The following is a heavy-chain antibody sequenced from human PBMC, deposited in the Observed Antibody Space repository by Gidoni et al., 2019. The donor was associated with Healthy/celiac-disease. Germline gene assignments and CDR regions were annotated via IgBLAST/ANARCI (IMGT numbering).Heavy chain of an antibody. CDR2: MSWDGGST. D-gene: IGHD2-15*01. J-gene: IGHJ4*02. CDR3: AKDIGGGGGGYLDY. Sequence: EVQLVESGGVVVPPGGSLRLSCAASGFTFDDYTMHWVRQAPGKGLEWVTLMSWDGGSTNYADSVKCRFTIARDNSKNSLYLQMNSLRTEDTALYYCAKDIGGGGGGYLDYWGQGTLVTVSS. V-gene: IGHV3-43*01. CDR1: GFTFDDYT.